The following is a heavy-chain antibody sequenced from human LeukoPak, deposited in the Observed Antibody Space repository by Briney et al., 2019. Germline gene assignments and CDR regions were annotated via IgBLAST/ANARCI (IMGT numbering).Heavy chain of an antibody. V-gene: IGHV3-21*04. CDR2: ISSSSSYI. CDR1: GFTFSSYS. D-gene: IGHD3/OR15-3a*01. Sequence: PGGSLRLSCAASGFTFSSYSMNWVRQAPGKGLEWVSSISSSSSYIYYADSVKGRFTISRDNAKNSLYLQMNSLRAEDTAVYYCARQGRVRDFLDYWGQGTLVTVSS. CDR3: ARQGRVRDFLDY. J-gene: IGHJ4*02.